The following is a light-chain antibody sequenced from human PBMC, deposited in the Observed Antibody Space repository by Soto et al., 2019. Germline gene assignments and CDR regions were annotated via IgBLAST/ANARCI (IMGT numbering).Light chain of an antibody. CDR2: EVS. Sequence: QSALTQPPSASGSPGQAVTISCTGNSSDVGGYNYVSWYQQHPGKAPKLMIYEVSKRPSGVPNRFSGSKSGNTASLTVSGLQAEDEADYYCSSYAGSNNFDVVFGGGTQLIVL. V-gene: IGLV2-8*01. CDR3: SSYAGSNNFDVV. CDR1: SSDVGGYNY. J-gene: IGLJ2*01.